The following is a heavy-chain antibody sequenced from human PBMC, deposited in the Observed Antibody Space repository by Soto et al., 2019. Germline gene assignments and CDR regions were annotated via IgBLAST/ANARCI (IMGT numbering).Heavy chain of an antibody. Sequence: ASVKVSCKASGYTFTSYDINWVRQATGQGLEWMGWMNPNSGNTGYAQKFQGRVTMTRNTSISTAYMELSSLRSEDTAVYYCARGFRYYDILTGYYKSYYYYYMDVWGKGTTDTVSS. V-gene: IGHV1-8*01. CDR2: MNPNSGNT. CDR3: ARGFRYYDILTGYYKSYYYYYMDV. D-gene: IGHD3-9*01. CDR1: GYTFTSYD. J-gene: IGHJ6*03.